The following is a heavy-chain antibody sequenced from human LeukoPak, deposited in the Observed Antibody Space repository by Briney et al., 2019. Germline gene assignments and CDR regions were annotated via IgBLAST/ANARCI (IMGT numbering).Heavy chain of an antibody. V-gene: IGHV3-11*04. Sequence: LSLTCAVYGGSFSDYYMSWIRQAPGKGLEWVSYISSSGSTIYYADSVKGRFTISRDNAKNSLYLQMNSLRAEDTAVYYCARDRTTLLDMDVWGKGTTVTVSS. CDR1: GGSFSDYY. J-gene: IGHJ6*03. CDR3: ARDRTTLLDMDV. D-gene: IGHD1-26*01. CDR2: ISSSGSTI.